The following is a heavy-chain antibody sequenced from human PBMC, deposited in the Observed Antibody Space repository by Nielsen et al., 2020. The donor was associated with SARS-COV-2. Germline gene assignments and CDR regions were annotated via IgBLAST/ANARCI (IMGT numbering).Heavy chain of an antibody. V-gene: IGHV3-53*01. CDR2: IYSGGST. D-gene: IGHD3-22*01. J-gene: IGHJ4*02. CDR3: AKGGSSGYYPYFNDY. CDR1: GFTVSSNY. Sequence: GESLKISCAASGFTVSSNYMSWVRQAPGKGLEWVSVIYSGGSTYYADSVKGRFTISRDNSKNTLYLQMNSLRAEDTAVYYCAKGGSSGYYPYFNDYWGQGTLVTVSS.